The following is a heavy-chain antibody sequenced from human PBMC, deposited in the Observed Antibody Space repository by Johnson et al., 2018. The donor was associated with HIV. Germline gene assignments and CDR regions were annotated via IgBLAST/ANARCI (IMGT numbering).Heavy chain of an antibody. J-gene: IGHJ3*02. Sequence: VQLVESGGGVVRPGGSLRLSCAASGFTFDDYGMSWVRQAPGKGLEWVSGINWNGGSTGYADSVKGRFTISRDNAKNSLYLQMNSRRAEDTALYYCARAPLYRSSWYFLGPFDIWGQGTMVTVSS. V-gene: IGHV3-20*04. D-gene: IGHD6-13*01. CDR3: ARAPLYRSSWYFLGPFDI. CDR1: GFTFDDYG. CDR2: INWNGGST.